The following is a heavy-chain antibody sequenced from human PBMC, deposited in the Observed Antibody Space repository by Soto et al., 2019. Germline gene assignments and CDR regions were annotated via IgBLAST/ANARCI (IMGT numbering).Heavy chain of an antibody. CDR3: AIGYEPLTWYFDY. J-gene: IGHJ4*02. Sequence: GASVKVSCKAPGGTFSSYAISWVRQAPGQGLEWMGGIIPIFGTANYAQKFQGRVTITADESTSTAYMELSSLRSEDTAVYYCAIGYEPLTWYFDYWGQGTLVTVSS. D-gene: IGHD2-2*01. CDR2: IIPIFGTA. V-gene: IGHV1-69*13. CDR1: GGTFSSYA.